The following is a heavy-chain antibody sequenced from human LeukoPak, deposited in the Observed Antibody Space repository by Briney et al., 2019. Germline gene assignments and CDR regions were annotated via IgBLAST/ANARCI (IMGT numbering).Heavy chain of an antibody. D-gene: IGHD1-26*01. J-gene: IGHJ3*02. V-gene: IGHV1-18*01. CDR1: GYTFTSYG. CDR3: ARDGTDAFDI. CDR2: ISAYNGNT. Sequence: GASVKVSCKASGYTFTSYGISWVRQAPGQGLEWMGWISAYNGNTNYAQKSQGRVTITADKSTSTACMELSSLTSEDTAVYYCARDGTDAFDIWGQGTMVTVSS.